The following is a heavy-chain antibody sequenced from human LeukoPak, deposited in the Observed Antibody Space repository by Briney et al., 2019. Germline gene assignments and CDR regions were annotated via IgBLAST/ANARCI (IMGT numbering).Heavy chain of an antibody. CDR1: GFSLSTNGVG. CDR2: IYWNDDK. CDR3: ARLYCSGDSCYSARYYFDY. V-gene: IGHV2-5*01. D-gene: IGHD2-15*01. Sequence: SGPTLVKPTQTLTLTCTFSGFSLSTNGVGVGWIRQPPGKALEWLALIYWNDDKRYRPSLESRLTITKDTSKNQVVLTMTNMDPVDTATYFCARLYCSGDSCYSARYYFDYWGQGTLVTVSS. J-gene: IGHJ4*02.